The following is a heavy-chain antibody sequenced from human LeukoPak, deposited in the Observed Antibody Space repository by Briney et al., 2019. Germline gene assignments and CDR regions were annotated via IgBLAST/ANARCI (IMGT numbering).Heavy chain of an antibody. D-gene: IGHD1-26*01. V-gene: IGHV3-30*18. CDR2: ISYXGSNK. J-gene: IGHJ4*02. CDR3: AKDSDLVGATYIDY. Sequence: GGSLRLSXAASRFTFXSXGXXXXRQAPXXXXXXXXVISYXGSNKYYADSVXGRXTISRDNSKNTLYLQMNSLRAEDTAVYYCAKDSDLVGATYIDYWGQGTLVTVSS. CDR1: RFTFXSXG.